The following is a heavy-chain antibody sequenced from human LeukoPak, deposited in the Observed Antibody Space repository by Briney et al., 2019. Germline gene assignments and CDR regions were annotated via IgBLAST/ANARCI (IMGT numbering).Heavy chain of an antibody. V-gene: IGHV1-46*01. D-gene: IGHD4-17*01. CDR3: ARDGGGDYDFDY. Sequence: GASVKVSCKASGYTFSTYYMHWVRQAPGQGLEWMGIINPSGTDSSYAQKFQGRVTMTRDMSTSTVNMELSILRSEDTAVYYCARDGGGDYDFDYWGQGTLVTVSS. J-gene: IGHJ4*02. CDR2: INPSGTDS. CDR1: GYTFSTYY.